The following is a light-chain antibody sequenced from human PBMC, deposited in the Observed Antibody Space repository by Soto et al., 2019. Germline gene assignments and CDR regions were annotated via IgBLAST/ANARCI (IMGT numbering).Light chain of an antibody. J-gene: IGKJ1*01. CDR2: DAS. CDR3: QQRSDWPWT. CDR1: QSISTY. V-gene: IGKV3-11*01. Sequence: EIVMTQSPATLSVSPGESATLACRASQSISTYLAWYQQKPGQAPRVLISDASERATGVPARFSGGGSGTDFTLTISSLEPEDFAVYYCQQRSDWPWTFGQGTKVDIK.